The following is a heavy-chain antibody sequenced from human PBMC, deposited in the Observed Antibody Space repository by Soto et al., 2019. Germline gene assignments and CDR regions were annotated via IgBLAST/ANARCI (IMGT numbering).Heavy chain of an antibody. CDR2: ISSSSSYI. CDR3: ARDEGSGMINWFDP. D-gene: IGHD3-10*01. V-gene: IGHV3-21*01. J-gene: IGHJ5*02. CDR1: GFTFSSYS. Sequence: SLRLSCAASGFTFSSYSMNWVRQAPGKGLEWVSSISSSSSYIYYADSVKGRFTISRDNAKNSLYLQMNSLRAEDTAVYYCARDEGSGMINWFDPWGQGTLVTVSS.